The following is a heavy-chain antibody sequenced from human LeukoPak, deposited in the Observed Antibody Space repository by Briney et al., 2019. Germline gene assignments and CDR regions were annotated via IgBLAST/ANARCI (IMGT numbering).Heavy chain of an antibody. J-gene: IGHJ4*02. CDR1: GFSFSSYS. D-gene: IGHD3-9*01. V-gene: IGHV3-21*01. CDR2: ISSSSSYI. Sequence: GGSLRLSYAASGFSFSSYSMNWVRQAPGKGLEWVSSISSSSSYIYYADSVKGRFTISRDNAKNSLYLQMNSLRAEGTAVYYCARGQYYDILTGYSTLVYWGQGTLVTVSS. CDR3: ARGQYYDILTGYSTLVY.